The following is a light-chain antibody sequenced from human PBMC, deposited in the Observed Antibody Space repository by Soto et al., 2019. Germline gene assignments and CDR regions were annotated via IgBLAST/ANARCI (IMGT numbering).Light chain of an antibody. J-gene: IGKJ4*01. V-gene: IGKV1D-16*01. CDR3: QRYDSSPLT. CDR2: SAY. CDR1: QGIGNW. Sequence: DIQMTQSPSSLSASVGDRITITCRASQGIGNWLAWYQQKPGTAPKSLIYSAYNLQSGVPSRFSDTGSGTVFTLTISSLQPEDFSTYYYQRYDSSPLTFGGGTKVEMK.